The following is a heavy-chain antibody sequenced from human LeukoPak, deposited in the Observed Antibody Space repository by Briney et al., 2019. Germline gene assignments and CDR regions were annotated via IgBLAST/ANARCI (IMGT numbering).Heavy chain of an antibody. CDR3: AKDISPGIAAAKYFDY. D-gene: IGHD6-13*01. Sequence: GRSLRLSCAASGFTFDDYAMHWVRQAPGKGLEWVSGISWNSGSIGYADSVKGRFTISRDNAKNSLYLQMNSLRAEDTALYYCAKDISPGIAAAKYFDYWGQGTLVTVSS. CDR1: GFTFDDYA. V-gene: IGHV3-9*01. J-gene: IGHJ4*02. CDR2: ISWNSGSI.